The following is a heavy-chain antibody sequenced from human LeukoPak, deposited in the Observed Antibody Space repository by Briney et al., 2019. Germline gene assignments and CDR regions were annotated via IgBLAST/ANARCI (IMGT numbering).Heavy chain of an antibody. D-gene: IGHD2-2*01. CDR1: GFTFSSYW. V-gene: IGHV3-7*01. Sequence: GGSLRLSCAASGFTFSSYWMSWVRQAPGKGLEWVANIKEDGSEKYYADSVKGRFTISRDNSKNTLFLQMNSLRPEDTAVYYCARDLKTAMDYFDYWGQGALVTVSS. CDR3: ARDLKTAMDYFDY. J-gene: IGHJ4*02. CDR2: IKEDGSEK.